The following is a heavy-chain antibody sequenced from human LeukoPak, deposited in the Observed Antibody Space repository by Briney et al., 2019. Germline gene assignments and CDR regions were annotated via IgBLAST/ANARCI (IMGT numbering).Heavy chain of an antibody. D-gene: IGHD3-16*01. CDR2: IYYSGST. V-gene: IGHV4-39*07. J-gene: IGHJ6*03. Sequence: PSETLSLTCTVSGGSISSSSYYWGWIRQPPGKGLEWIGSIYYSGSTYYNPSLKSRVTISVDTSKNQFSLKLSSVTAADTAVYYCARDIGVPSSFYYYYYYMDVWGKGTTVTVSS. CDR3: ARDIGVPSSFYYYYYYMDV. CDR1: GGSISSSSYY.